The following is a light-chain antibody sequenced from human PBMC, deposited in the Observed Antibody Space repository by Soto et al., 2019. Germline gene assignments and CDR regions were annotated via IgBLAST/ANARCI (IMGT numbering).Light chain of an antibody. Sequence: EIVLTQSPGTLSLSPGERASLPCRASQSVSNSYLAWYQQKPGQAPRLLIYGASSRATGIPDRFSGSGSGTDFTLTISRLEPEDLAVYYCQQYGNSPRTFGQGTKLVIK. CDR2: GAS. CDR1: QSVSNSY. V-gene: IGKV3-20*01. CDR3: QQYGNSPRT. J-gene: IGKJ2*01.